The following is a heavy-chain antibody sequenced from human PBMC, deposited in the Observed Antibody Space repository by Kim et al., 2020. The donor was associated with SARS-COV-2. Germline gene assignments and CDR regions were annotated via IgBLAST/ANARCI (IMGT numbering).Heavy chain of an antibody. Sequence: VKGRFTISRDNSKNTLYLQMNSLRAEDTAVYYCAKDRYMVRGVNVNYGMDVWGQGTTVTVSS. D-gene: IGHD3-10*01. CDR3: AKDRYMVRGVNVNYGMDV. J-gene: IGHJ6*02. V-gene: IGHV3-30*02.